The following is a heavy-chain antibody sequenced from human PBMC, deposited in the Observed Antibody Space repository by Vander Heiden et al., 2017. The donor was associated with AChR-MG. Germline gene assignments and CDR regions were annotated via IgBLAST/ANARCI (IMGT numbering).Heavy chain of an antibody. CDR3: ARRRGHIYSGSYPPNAFDI. Sequence: QVQLQQWGAGLLKPSETLSLTCAVYGGSFSGYYWSWIRQPPGKGLEWIGEINHSGSTNYNPSLKSRVTISVDTSKNQFSLKLSSVTAADTAVYYCARRRGHIYSGSYPPNAFDIWGQGTMVTVSS. D-gene: IGHD1-26*01. J-gene: IGHJ3*02. CDR2: INHSGST. V-gene: IGHV4-34*01. CDR1: GGSFSGYY.